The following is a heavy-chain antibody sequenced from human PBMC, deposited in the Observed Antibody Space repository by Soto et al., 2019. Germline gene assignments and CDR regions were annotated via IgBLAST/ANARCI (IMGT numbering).Heavy chain of an antibody. V-gene: IGHV1-69*13. Sequence: SVKVSCKASGGTFSSYAISWVRQASGQGLEWMGGIIPIFGTANYAQKFQGRVTITADESTSTAYMELSSLRSGDTAVYYCARDDGSWLLVPVAIHIYCYCGIDVWGQGSTITVSS. D-gene: IGHD2-2*02. CDR1: GGTFSSYA. CDR2: IIPIFGTA. J-gene: IGHJ6*02. CDR3: ARDDGSWLLVPVAIHIYCYCGIDV.